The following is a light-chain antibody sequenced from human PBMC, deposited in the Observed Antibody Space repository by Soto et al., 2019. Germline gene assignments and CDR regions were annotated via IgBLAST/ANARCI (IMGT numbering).Light chain of an antibody. V-gene: IGLV1-47*01. Sequence: QSLLAQPPSASGTPGQRVTISCSGSTSNIGSNYVYWYQQLPGTAPRLLISKNDQRSSAVPDRFSGSKSGTSASLAINGLRSADEADYYCATWDDSLSCGLFGGGTKLTVL. CDR2: KND. CDR3: ATWDDSLSCGL. CDR1: TSNIGSNY. J-gene: IGLJ2*01.